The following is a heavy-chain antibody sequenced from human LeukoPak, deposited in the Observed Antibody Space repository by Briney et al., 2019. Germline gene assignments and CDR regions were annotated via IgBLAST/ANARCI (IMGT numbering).Heavy chain of an antibody. CDR2: ISGSGGST. CDR3: AKEPLRYFVEGLLDP. J-gene: IGHJ5*02. Sequence: PGGPLRLSCAASGFTFSSYAMSWVRQAPGKGLEWVSAISGSGGSTYYADSVKGRFTISRDNSKNTLYLQMNSLRAEDTAVYYCAKEPLRYFVEGLLDPWGQGTLVTVSS. CDR1: GFTFSSYA. V-gene: IGHV3-23*01. D-gene: IGHD3-9*01.